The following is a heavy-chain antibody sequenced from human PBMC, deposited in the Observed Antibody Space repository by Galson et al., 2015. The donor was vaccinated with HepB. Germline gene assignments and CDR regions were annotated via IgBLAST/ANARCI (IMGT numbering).Heavy chain of an antibody. V-gene: IGHV3-74*01. CDR1: GFTFSNYW. J-gene: IGHJ4*02. CDR3: ARGGCTATSCLDH. D-gene: IGHD2-2*01. CDR2: INSDGGST. Sequence: SLRLSCAASGFTFSNYWMHWVRQAPGKGLVWVSRINSDGGSTNYADSVYGRFTISRDNTKNTLYLQMDSLRAEDTAVYYCARGGCTATSCLDHWGQGTLVTASS.